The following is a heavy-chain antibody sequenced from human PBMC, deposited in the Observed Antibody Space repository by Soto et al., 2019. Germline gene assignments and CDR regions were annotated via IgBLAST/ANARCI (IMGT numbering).Heavy chain of an antibody. CDR2: IYHTGSS. CDR1: GGSISSGGSS. Sequence: PSETLSLTCTVSGGSISSGGSSWGWIRQPPGKGLEWIGYIYHTGSSHYSPSLKNRVTMSVDKSENHFSLKLTSVTAADTAVYVGAKEGAFSAFDIWGRGKMVTVSS. V-gene: IGHV4-30-2*01. J-gene: IGHJ3*02. CDR3: AKEGAFSAFDI.